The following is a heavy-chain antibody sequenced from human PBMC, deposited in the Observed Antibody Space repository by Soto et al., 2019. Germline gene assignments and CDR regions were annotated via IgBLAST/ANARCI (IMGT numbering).Heavy chain of an antibody. CDR1: GGTFSSYA. CDR2: IIPIFGTA. V-gene: IGHV1-69*13. CDR3: ARVIAARPAMYNWFDP. J-gene: IGHJ5*02. Sequence: GASVKVSCKASGGTFSSYAISWVRQAPGQGLEWMGGIIPIFGTANYAQKFQGRVTITADESTSTAYMELSSLRSEDTAVYYCARVIAARPAMYNWFDPWGQGTLVTVSS. D-gene: IGHD6-6*01.